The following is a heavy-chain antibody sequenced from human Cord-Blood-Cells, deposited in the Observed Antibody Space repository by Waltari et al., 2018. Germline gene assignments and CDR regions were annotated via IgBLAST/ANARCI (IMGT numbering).Heavy chain of an antibody. Sequence: QVQLQQWGAGLLKPSETLSLTCAVYGGSFSGYYWSWIRQPPGKVLEWIGEINHSGNTNSTPSLKSRVNISVDTSKNQFSLKLSSVTAADTAVYYCARQGYWFDPWGQGTLVTVSS. V-gene: IGHV4-34*01. CDR1: GGSFSGYY. J-gene: IGHJ5*02. CDR2: INHSGNT. CDR3: ARQGYWFDP.